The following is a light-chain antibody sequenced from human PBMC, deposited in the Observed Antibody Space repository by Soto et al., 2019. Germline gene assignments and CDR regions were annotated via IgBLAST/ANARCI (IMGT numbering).Light chain of an antibody. CDR2: DGS. Sequence: DIVLTQSPATLSLSPGERATLSCRASQSLTSYLTWYQQKPGQAPRLLISDGSNRATGIPARFSASGSGTDFTLTTSSLEPEDFAVYFCLHRSPWPPMYTFGQGTKLEIK. J-gene: IGKJ2*01. CDR3: LHRSPWPPMYT. V-gene: IGKV3-11*01. CDR1: QSLTSY.